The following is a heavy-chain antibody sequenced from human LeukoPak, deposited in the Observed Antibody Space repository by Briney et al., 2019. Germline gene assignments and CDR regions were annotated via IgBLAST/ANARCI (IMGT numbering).Heavy chain of an antibody. J-gene: IGHJ4*02. CDR1: GFIFRNAH. D-gene: IGHD3-3*01. V-gene: IGHV3-15*01. Sequence: GGSLRLSCGASGFIFRNAHMTWVRQAPGKGLEWIGRIMSNPAGGTSDYGAAVKGRFTISRDDTRNILYLQLTNVRADDTAVYYCTTLAYDVHYWGRGTLVTVSS. CDR2: IMSNPAGGTS. CDR3: TTLAYDVHY.